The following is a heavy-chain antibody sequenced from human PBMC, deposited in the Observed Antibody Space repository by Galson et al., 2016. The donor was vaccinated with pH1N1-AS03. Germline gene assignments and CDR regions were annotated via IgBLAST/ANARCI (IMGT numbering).Heavy chain of an antibody. CDR1: GYTFSNFG. V-gene: IGHV1-18*04. CDR2: ISPQNGNT. D-gene: IGHD2-15*01. Sequence: SVKVSCKASGYTFSNFGMSWVRQAPGQGLEWMGWISPQNGNTQYAQRLEGRDTMTTDTSTSTAYMGLWSLTYDDTAVYYCARAAPFDPWGQGTLVTVSS. J-gene: IGHJ5*02. CDR3: ARAAPFDP.